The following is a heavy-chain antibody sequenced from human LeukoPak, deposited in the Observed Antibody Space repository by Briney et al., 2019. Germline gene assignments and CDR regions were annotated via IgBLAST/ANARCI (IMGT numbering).Heavy chain of an antibody. CDR1: GGSISSGDYY. CDR3: ARGGTRITIVGVVINDFDY. D-gene: IGHD3-3*01. J-gene: IGHJ4*02. Sequence: SQTLSLTCTVSGGSISSGDYYWSWIRQPPGKGLEWIGYIYHSGNTYYNPSLKSRLTISVDTPRNQFSLKLRSVTAADTAVYYCARGGTRITIVGVVINDFDYWGQGTPVTVSS. CDR2: IYHSGNT. V-gene: IGHV4-30-4*08.